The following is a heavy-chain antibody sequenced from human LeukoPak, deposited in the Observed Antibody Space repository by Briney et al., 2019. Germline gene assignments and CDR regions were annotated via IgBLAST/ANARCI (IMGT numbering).Heavy chain of an antibody. J-gene: IGHJ3*02. D-gene: IGHD1-26*01. Sequence: LSGGSLRLSCAASGFTVSSNYMFWVRQAPGKGLEWVSLIYSGGSTYYADSVKGRFTISRDNSKNTLYLQMNSLRAEDTAVYYCARDLIVGANHDAFDIWGQGTMVTVSS. CDR3: ARDLIVGANHDAFDI. CDR2: IYSGGST. V-gene: IGHV3-53*01. CDR1: GFTVSSNY.